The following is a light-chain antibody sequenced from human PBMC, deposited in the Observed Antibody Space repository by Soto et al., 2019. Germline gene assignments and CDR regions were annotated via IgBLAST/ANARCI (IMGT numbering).Light chain of an antibody. CDR2: EVS. J-gene: IGLJ7*01. CDR1: SSDVRSHNL. Sequence: QSALTQPASVSGSPGQSITISCTGTSSDVRSHNLVSRYQQHPGQAPKLMIYEVSKRPLGVSARFSASKSGNTASLTISGLQAEDEADYYCCSYGGSRAVFGGGTQLIVL. V-gene: IGLV2-23*02. CDR3: CSYGGSRAV.